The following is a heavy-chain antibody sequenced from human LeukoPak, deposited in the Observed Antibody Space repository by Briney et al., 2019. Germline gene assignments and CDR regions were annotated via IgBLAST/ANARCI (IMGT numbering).Heavy chain of an antibody. CDR3: ARAIGKSEGY. D-gene: IGHD4-23*01. Sequence: PGGSLRLSCAASGFTLSSYWMSWVRQAPGKGLEWVANIKQDGSEKYYVDSVKGRFTISRDNVKNSVYLQMNSLRAEDTAVYYCARAIGKSEGYWGQGTLVTVSS. CDR2: IKQDGSEK. J-gene: IGHJ4*02. V-gene: IGHV3-7*01. CDR1: GFTLSSYW.